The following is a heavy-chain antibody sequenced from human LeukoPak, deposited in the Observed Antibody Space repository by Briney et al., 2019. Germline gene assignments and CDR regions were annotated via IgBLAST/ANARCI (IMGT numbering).Heavy chain of an antibody. V-gene: IGHV4-4*07. CDR1: GGSISSYY. CDR3: AKPLAYCGGDCSAGFDY. CDR2: IYITGST. D-gene: IGHD2-21*02. J-gene: IGHJ4*02. Sequence: PSETLSLTCTVSGGSISSYYWSWFRQPAGKGLEWIGRIYITGSTNYNPSLKSRVTMSVDTSKSQFSLRLSSVTAADTAVYYCAKPLAYCGGDCSAGFDYWGQGTLVTVSS.